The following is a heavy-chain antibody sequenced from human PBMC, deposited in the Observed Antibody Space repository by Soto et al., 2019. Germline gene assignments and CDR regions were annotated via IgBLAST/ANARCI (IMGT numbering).Heavy chain of an antibody. V-gene: IGHV4-4*02. CDR3: ARDAAVPGESDRFDY. Sequence: SETLSLTCAVSGDSVTSNVWWSWVRQPPGKGLEWIGEAYHNGLTDYNLSLKSRVTMSVDTSKNEFSLKLTSLTAADTAIYYCARDAAVPGESDRFDYWGQGTLVTVS. CDR2: AYHNGLT. D-gene: IGHD6-19*01. CDR1: GDSVTSNVW. J-gene: IGHJ4*02.